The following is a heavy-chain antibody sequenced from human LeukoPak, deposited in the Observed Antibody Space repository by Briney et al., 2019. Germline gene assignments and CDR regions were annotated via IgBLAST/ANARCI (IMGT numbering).Heavy chain of an antibody. CDR3: ARGLISSSWRNNWFDP. CDR1: GGSFSGYY. Sequence: SETLSLTCAVYGGSFSGYYWNWVRQPPGKGLEWIGEINHSGSTNYNPSLKSRVTISVDTSKNQFSLKLNSVTAADTAVYYCARGLISSSWRNNWFDPWGQGTLVTVSS. J-gene: IGHJ5*02. D-gene: IGHD6-13*01. V-gene: IGHV4-34*01. CDR2: INHSGST.